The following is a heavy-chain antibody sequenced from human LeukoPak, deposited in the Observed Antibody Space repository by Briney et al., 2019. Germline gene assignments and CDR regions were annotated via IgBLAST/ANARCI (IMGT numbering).Heavy chain of an antibody. Sequence: ASVKVSCKASGDTFSNYAISWVRQAPGQGLEWMGWISAYNGNTNYAQKLQGRVTMTTDTSTSTAYMELRSLRSDDAAVYYCARDRLWFGELSGYMDVWGKGTTVTISS. J-gene: IGHJ6*03. CDR2: ISAYNGNT. CDR1: GDTFSNYA. CDR3: ARDRLWFGELSGYMDV. D-gene: IGHD3-10*01. V-gene: IGHV1-18*01.